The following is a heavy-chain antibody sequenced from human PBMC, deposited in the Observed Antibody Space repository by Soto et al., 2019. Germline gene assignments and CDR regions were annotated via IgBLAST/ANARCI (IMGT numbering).Heavy chain of an antibody. D-gene: IGHD5-18*01. CDR2: LIPIFGKA. CDR1: RGTFSSYA. J-gene: IGHJ4*02. CDR3: AIRRETVRDGYSPNSG. Sequence: QVQLVQSGAEVKKPGSSVKVSCKASRGTFSSYAISWVRQAPGQGLEWMGGLIPIFGKANYAQKFQGRVTITADECTSTAYMELSSLGSEDTAVYCCAIRRETVRDGYSPNSGWGQGTLVAVCS. V-gene: IGHV1-69*01.